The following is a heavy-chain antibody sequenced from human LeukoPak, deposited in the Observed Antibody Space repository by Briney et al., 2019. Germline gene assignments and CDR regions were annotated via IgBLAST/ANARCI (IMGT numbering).Heavy chain of an antibody. CDR2: TDPSDSYT. D-gene: IGHD2-15*01. CDR3: ARRPKSYCSGGSCYLDY. CDR1: VYSFTSYW. Sequence: GESLKISCKGSVYSFTSYWISWVRQMPGKGLERMGRTDPSDSYTNYSPSFQGHVTISADKSISTAYLQWSSLKASDTAMYYCARRPKSYCSGGSCYLDYWGQGTLVTVSS. V-gene: IGHV5-10-1*01. J-gene: IGHJ4*02.